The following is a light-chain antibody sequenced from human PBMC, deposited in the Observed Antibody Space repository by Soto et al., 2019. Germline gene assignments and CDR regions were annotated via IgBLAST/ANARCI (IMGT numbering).Light chain of an antibody. CDR3: QQTYSDIS. V-gene: IGKV1-39*01. J-gene: IGKJ4*01. Sequence: DIQMTPSPSSLSASVGDTITITCRASRTINSYLNWFQQKPGERPSLLIYGASTLHDGVPSRFSGSRTGADFTLTLSGLQPEDFASYHCQQTYSDISFGGATKGDI. CDR1: RTINSY. CDR2: GAS.